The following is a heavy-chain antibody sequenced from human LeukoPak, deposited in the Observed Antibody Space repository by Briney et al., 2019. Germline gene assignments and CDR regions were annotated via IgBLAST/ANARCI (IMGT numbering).Heavy chain of an antibody. Sequence: ASVKVSCKASGYTFTGYYMHWVRQAPGQGLKWMGWINPNSGGTNYAQQFQGRVTMTRDTSISTAYMELNRLRSDDTAVYYCARSPVEEFDSWGQGTLVTVSS. CDR3: ARSPVEEFDS. D-gene: IGHD2-21*01. CDR1: GYTFTGYY. J-gene: IGHJ4*02. V-gene: IGHV1-2*02. CDR2: INPNSGGT.